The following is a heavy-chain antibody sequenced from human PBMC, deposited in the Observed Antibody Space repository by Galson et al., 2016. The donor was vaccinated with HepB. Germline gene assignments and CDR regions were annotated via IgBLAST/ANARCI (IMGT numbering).Heavy chain of an antibody. D-gene: IGHD3-10*01. J-gene: IGHJ6*02. CDR1: GGSISSSDW. CDR2: IYHSGST. Sequence: SETLSLTCAVSGGSISSSDWWNWVRQPPGKGLKWIGEIYHSGSTNYNPSLKSRVTISVDKSKNQFSLKLTSVTAADTAVYYCARGYYGSGRQDVWGQGTTVTVSS. V-gene: IGHV4-4*02. CDR3: ARGYYGSGRQDV.